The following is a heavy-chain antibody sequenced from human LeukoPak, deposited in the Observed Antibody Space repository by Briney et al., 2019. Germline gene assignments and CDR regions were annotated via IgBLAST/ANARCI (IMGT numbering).Heavy chain of an antibody. V-gene: IGHV3-74*01. CDR2: INTDGTVT. CDR1: GFTFSKYW. CDR3: ATKQWLAPPPDS. D-gene: IGHD6-19*01. Sequence: PGGSLRLSSAASGFTFSKYWMLWVRQAPGKGLESVSRINTDGTVTTYADSVKGRFTVSRDNADNTTFLQMNSVRDEDTAVYYCATKQWLAPPPDSWGQGTPVTVSS. J-gene: IGHJ4*02.